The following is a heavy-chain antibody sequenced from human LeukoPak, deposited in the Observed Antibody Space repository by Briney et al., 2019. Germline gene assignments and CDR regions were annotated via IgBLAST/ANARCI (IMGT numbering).Heavy chain of an antibody. CDR2: INPNSGGT. CDR1: GYTFTGYY. CDR3: ATAGGGVTFYYYYYMDV. J-gene: IGHJ6*03. V-gene: IGHV1-2*06. D-gene: IGHD1-26*01. Sequence: ASVKVSCKASGYTFTGYYMHWVRQAHGQGLEWMGRINPNSGGTNYAQKFQGRVTMTRDTSISTAYLELSRMRPADTAAYYCATAGGGVTFYYYYYMDVWGKGTTVTVSS.